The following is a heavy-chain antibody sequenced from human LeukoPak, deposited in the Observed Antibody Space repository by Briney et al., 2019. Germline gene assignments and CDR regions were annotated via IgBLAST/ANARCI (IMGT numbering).Heavy chain of an antibody. V-gene: IGHV3-30-3*01. CDR3: ARGMYYYDSSGYY. D-gene: IGHD3-22*01. J-gene: IGHJ4*02. CDR1: GFTFSSYA. Sequence: GGSLRLSCAASGFTFSSYAMHWVRQAPGKGLEWVAVISYDGSNEYYADSVKGRFTISRDNSKNTLYLQMNSLRAEDTAVYYCARGMYYYDSSGYYWGQGTLVTVSS. CDR2: ISYDGSNE.